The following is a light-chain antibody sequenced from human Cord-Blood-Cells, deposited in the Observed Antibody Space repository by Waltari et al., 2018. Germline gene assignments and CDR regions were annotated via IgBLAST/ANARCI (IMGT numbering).Light chain of an antibody. CDR3: QQSYSTPYS. V-gene: IGKV1-39*01. Sequence: DIQMTQSQSSLSASVGDRVTITCRESQSISSYLNWYQQKPGKAPKLLIYAAFSLQSGVPSRCSGSGSGTDFTLTISSLQPEDFATYYCQQSYSTPYSFGQGTKLEIK. J-gene: IGKJ2*03. CDR2: AAF. CDR1: QSISSY.